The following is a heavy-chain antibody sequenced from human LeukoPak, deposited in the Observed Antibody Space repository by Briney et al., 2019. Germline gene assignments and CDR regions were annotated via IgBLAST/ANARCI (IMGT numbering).Heavy chain of an antibody. CDR1: GFTVSSNY. J-gene: IGHJ3*02. D-gene: IGHD2-21*01. CDR3: ARDSVFALGAFDI. Sequence: GGFLRLSCAASGFTVSSNYMSWVRQAPGKGLEWVSVIYSGGSTYYADSVKGRFTISRDNSKNTLYLQMNSLRAEDTAVYYCARDSVFALGAFDIWGQGTMVTVSS. CDR2: IYSGGST. V-gene: IGHV3-53*01.